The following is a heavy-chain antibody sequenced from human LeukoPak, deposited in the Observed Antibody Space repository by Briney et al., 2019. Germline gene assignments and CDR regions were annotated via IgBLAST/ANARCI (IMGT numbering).Heavy chain of an antibody. J-gene: IGHJ4*02. D-gene: IGHD2-2*01. V-gene: IGHV4-59*12. Sequence: SETLSLTCTVSGGSISSYYWSWIRQPPGKGLEWIGYIYYSGSTNYNPSLKSRVTISVDTSKNQFSLKLSSVTAADTAVYYCAREERYCSSTSCSNWGISDYWVQGTLVTVSS. CDR3: AREERYCSSTSCSNWGISDY. CDR1: GGSISSYY. CDR2: IYYSGST.